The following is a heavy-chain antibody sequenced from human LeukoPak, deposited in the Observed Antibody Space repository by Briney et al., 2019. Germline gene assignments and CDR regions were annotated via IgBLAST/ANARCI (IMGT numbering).Heavy chain of an antibody. CDR1: GGSISSYY. CDR2: IYYSGST. D-gene: IGHD3-10*01. Sequence: SQSLSLTCTVSGGSISSYYWSWIRQPPGKVLEWIGYIYYSGSTNYNPSLNSRVTISVVTSTNQFSLKLSSVTAADTAVYYCARTYADYYGSGSYYYYYGMDVWGQGTTVTVSS. V-gene: IGHV4-59*08. J-gene: IGHJ6*02. CDR3: ARTYADYYGSGSYYYYYGMDV.